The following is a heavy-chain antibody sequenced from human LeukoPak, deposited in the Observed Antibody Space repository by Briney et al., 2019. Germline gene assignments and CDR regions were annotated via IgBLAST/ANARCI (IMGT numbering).Heavy chain of an antibody. CDR1: GYTFTGYY. CDR3: ARDHAVVVAATIHYYYGMDV. J-gene: IGHJ6*02. D-gene: IGHD2-15*01. V-gene: IGHV1-2*04. CDR2: INPNSGGT. Sequence: GASVKVSCKASGYTFTGYYMHWVRQAPGQGLEWMGWINPNSGGTNYAQKFQGWVTMTRDTSISTAYMELSRLRSDDTAVYYCARDHAVVVAATIHYYYGMDVWGQGTTVTVSS.